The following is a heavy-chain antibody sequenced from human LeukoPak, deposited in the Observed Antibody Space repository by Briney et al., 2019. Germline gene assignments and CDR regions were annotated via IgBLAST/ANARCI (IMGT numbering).Heavy chain of an antibody. CDR3: ARVIVVVPAAEAFDY. CDR1: GFTFSSYA. Sequence: GGSLRLFCAASGFTFSSYAMSWVRQDPGKGLEWVLAISGSGGSTYYADSVKGRFTISRDNSKNTLYLQMNSLRAEDTAVYYCARVIVVVPAAEAFDYWGQGTLVTVSS. J-gene: IGHJ4*02. V-gene: IGHV3-23*01. CDR2: ISGSGGST. D-gene: IGHD2-2*01.